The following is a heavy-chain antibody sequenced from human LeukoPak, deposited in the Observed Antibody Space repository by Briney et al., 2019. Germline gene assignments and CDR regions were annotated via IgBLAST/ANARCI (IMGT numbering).Heavy chain of an antibody. J-gene: IGHJ4*02. CDR1: GGSISSYY. D-gene: IGHD5-12*01. CDR2: IYYSGST. Sequence: PSETLSLTCTVSGGSISSYYWSWIRQPPGKGLEWIGYIYYSGSTNYNPSLKSRVTISVDTSKNQFALKLSSVTAADTAVYYCARFKVLQVATIFDYWGQGTLVTVSS. V-gene: IGHV4-59*01. CDR3: ARFKVLQVATIFDY.